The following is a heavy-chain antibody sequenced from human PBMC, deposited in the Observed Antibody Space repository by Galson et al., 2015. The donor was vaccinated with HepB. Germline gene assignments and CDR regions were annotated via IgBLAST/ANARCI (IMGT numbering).Heavy chain of an antibody. Sequence: SVKVSCKASGGTFSSYAISWVRQAPGQGLEWMGGTIPIFGTANYAQKFQGRVTITADESTSTAYMELSSLRSEDTAVYYCARGGCSGGSCPYYYYYGMDVWGQGTTVTVSS. D-gene: IGHD2-15*01. J-gene: IGHJ6*02. CDR1: GGTFSSYA. V-gene: IGHV1-69*13. CDR2: TIPIFGTA. CDR3: ARGGCSGGSCPYYYYYGMDV.